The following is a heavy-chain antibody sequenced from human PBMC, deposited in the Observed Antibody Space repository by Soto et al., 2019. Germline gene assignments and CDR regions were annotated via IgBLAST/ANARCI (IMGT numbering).Heavy chain of an antibody. J-gene: IGHJ5*02. V-gene: IGHV1-2*02. D-gene: IGHD2-2*02. Sequence: ASVKVSCKSSGYTFTDFYIHWVRQVPGQGLEWVGWINSRSGGINYAQKFQGRVTMTRDTSVNTPYMDLNRLNFDDSAIYYCVRGRSVQYLDLWCRGTLVTVSS. CDR3: VRGRSVQYLDL. CDR1: GYTFTDFY. CDR2: INSRSGGI.